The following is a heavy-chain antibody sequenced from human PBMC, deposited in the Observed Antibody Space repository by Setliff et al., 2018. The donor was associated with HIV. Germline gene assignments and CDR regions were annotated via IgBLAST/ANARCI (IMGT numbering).Heavy chain of an antibody. CDR1: GGSISSSTYY. D-gene: IGHD3-22*01. V-gene: IGHV4-39*07. Sequence: SETLSLTCTVSGGSISSSTYYWGWIRQPPGKGLEWIGSLYYSGSTNQNPSLKSRVSMSVDTSKSQFSLNLSSVTAADTAVYYCARVRLTMIMMVDYFDQWGQGTLVTVSS. J-gene: IGHJ4*02. CDR2: LYYSGST. CDR3: ARVRLTMIMMVDYFDQ.